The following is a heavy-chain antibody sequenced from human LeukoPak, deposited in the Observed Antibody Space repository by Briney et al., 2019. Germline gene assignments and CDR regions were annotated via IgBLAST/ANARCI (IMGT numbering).Heavy chain of an antibody. CDR1: GGSINGYC. D-gene: IGHD1-7*01. Sequence: SETLSLTCIVSGGSINGYCWTWVRQPPGKGLEWIGYIGYISYSGSTNYNPSLKSRVTISVDTSKNQFSLKLTSVTAADTAVYFCARHLGTNYLDAFAMWGQGAMVTVSS. CDR3: ARHLGTNYLDAFAM. CDR2: IGYISYSGST. V-gene: IGHV4-59*08. J-gene: IGHJ3*02.